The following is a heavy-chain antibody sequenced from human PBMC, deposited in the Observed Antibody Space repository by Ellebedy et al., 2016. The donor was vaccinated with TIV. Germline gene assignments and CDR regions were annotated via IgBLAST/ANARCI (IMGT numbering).Heavy chain of an antibody. CDR2: INHSGST. CDR3: ARPGGSYATDY. J-gene: IGHJ4*02. Sequence: MPSETLSLTCAVYGGSFSGYYWSWIRQPPGKGLEWIGEINHSGSTNYNPSLKSRVTISVDTSKNQFSLKLSSVTAADTAVYYCARPGGSYATDYWGQGTLVTVSS. V-gene: IGHV4-34*01. D-gene: IGHD1-26*01. CDR1: GGSFSGYY.